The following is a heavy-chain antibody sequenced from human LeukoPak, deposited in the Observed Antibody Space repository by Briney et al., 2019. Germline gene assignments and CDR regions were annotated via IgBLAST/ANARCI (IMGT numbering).Heavy chain of an antibody. Sequence: GGSLRLSCAASGLTFSNFPMHWVRQAPGKGLEWVALIQDDGATTNYVDSVRGRFTISRDNSKSTVYLQMNGLKPDDTAVYYCATQSITLVVVISPFDCWGQGTLVTVSS. V-gene: IGHV3-30*02. CDR2: IQDDGATT. J-gene: IGHJ4*02. CDR3: ATQSITLVVVISPFDC. D-gene: IGHD3-22*01. CDR1: GLTFSNFP.